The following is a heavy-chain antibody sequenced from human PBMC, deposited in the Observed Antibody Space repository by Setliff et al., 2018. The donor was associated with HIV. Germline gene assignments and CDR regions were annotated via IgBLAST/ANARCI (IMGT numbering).Heavy chain of an antibody. CDR1: GYTLTDFY. D-gene: IGHD2-2*01. J-gene: IGHJ6*03. Sequence: ASVKVSCKASGYTLTDFYIHWVRQAPGQGLEWMGWITPNSGGTEYAGKFQGRVTLTRDTSINTAYMEVTRLTSDDTAVYYCATSSRIYYYSYMDVWGKGTTVTVSS. CDR2: ITPNSGGT. V-gene: IGHV1-2*02. CDR3: ATSSRIYYYSYMDV.